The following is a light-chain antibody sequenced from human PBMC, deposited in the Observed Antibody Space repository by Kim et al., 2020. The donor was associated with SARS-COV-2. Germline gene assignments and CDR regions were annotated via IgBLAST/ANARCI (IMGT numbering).Light chain of an antibody. CDR3: NSRDSSGNLVV. CDR1: SLRSYY. CDR2: GTN. Sequence: ALGQTVRITCQGDSLRSYYASWYQQKPGQAPVLIIYGTNNRPSGIPDRFSGSSSGNTASLTITGAQAEDEADYYCNSRDSSGNLVVFGGGTKLTVL. V-gene: IGLV3-19*01. J-gene: IGLJ2*01.